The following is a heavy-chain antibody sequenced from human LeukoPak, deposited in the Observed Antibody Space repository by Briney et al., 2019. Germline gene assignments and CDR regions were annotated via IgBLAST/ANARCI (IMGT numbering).Heavy chain of an antibody. J-gene: IGHJ4*02. CDR1: GFTFSSYW. CDR3: AVRTYYDFWSGYENFDY. CDR2: IKQDGREK. V-gene: IGHV3-7*01. D-gene: IGHD3-3*01. Sequence: GGSLRLSCAASGFTFSSYWMSWVRQAPGKGLEWVANIKQDGREKYYVDSVKGRFTISRDNANNSLYLQMNSLRAEDTAMYYCAVRTYYDFWSGYENFDYWGQGTLVTVSS.